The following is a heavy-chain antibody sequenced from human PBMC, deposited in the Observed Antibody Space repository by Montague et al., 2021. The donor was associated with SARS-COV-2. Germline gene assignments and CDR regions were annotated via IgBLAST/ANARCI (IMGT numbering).Heavy chain of an antibody. CDR3: ARLTAGYCSGGSCYWGTGFDY. CDR2: IYYSGST. D-gene: IGHD2-15*01. Sequence: TLSLTCTVSGGSISSGGYYWSWIRQHPGRGLEWIGYIYYSGSTYYNPSLKSRVTILVDTSKNQFSPKLSSVTAADTAVYYCARLTAGYCSGGSCYWGTGFDYWGQGTLVTVSS. CDR1: GGSISSGGYY. V-gene: IGHV4-31*03. J-gene: IGHJ4*02.